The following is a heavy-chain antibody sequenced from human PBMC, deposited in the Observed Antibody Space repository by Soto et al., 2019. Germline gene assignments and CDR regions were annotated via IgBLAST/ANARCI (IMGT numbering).Heavy chain of an antibody. Sequence: SETQSLTCTVSGGSIRSGDYYWSWIRQPPGKGLEWIGYIYYSGSTYYNPSLKSRVTISVDTSKNQFSLKLSSVTAADTAVYYCARAYSLGGSLYYYYGMDVWGQGTTVTVSS. D-gene: IGHD1-26*01. CDR3: ARAYSLGGSLYYYYGMDV. CDR1: GGSIRSGDYY. V-gene: IGHV4-30-4*01. J-gene: IGHJ6*02. CDR2: IYYSGST.